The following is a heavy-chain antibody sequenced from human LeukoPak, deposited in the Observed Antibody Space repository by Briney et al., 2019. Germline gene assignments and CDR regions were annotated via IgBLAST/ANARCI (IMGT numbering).Heavy chain of an antibody. J-gene: IGHJ4*02. CDR2: INTNTGNP. V-gene: IGHV7-4-1*02. D-gene: IGHD1-26*01. CDR1: GYTFTAYA. CDR3: ASIGTDFDY. Sequence: GASVKVSCKASGYTFTAYAMNWVRQAPGQGLEYMGWINTNTGNPTYAQGFTGRSVFSLDTSVSTAYMQISSIKAEDTAVYYCASIGTDFDYWGQGTLVTVSS.